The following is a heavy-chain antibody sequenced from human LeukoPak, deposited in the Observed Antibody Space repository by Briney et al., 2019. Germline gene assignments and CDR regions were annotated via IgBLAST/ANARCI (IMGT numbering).Heavy chain of an antibody. V-gene: IGHV3-23*01. CDR2: ISGSGGST. Sequence: GGSLRLSCAASGFTFSSYAMSWVRQAPGKGLEWVSAISGSGGSTYYADSVKGRFTISRDNSKNTLYLQMNSLRAEDTAVYYCARGNFDWLSKGEYNWFDPWGQGTLVTVSS. CDR3: ARGNFDWLSKGEYNWFDP. J-gene: IGHJ5*02. D-gene: IGHD3-9*01. CDR1: GFTFSSYA.